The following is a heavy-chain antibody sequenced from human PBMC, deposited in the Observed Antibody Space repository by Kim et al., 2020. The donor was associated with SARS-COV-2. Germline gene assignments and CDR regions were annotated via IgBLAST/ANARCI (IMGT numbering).Heavy chain of an antibody. J-gene: IGHJ6*02. CDR2: IYYSGST. Sequence: SETLSLTCTVSGGSISSGGYYWSWIRQHPGKGLEWIGYIYYSGSTYYNPSLKSRVTISVDTSKNQFSLKLSSVTAADTAVYYCARDNGRRQQLVRYGMDVWGQGTTVTVSS. D-gene: IGHD6-13*01. CDR3: ARDNGRRQQLVRYGMDV. CDR1: GGSISSGGYY. V-gene: IGHV4-31*03.